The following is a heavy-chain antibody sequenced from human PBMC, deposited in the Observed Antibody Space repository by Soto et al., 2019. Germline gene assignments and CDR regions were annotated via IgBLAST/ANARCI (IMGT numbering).Heavy chain of an antibody. D-gene: IGHD4-17*01. CDR2: IYYSGST. Sequence: PSETLSLTCTVSGGSISSSSYYWGWIRQPPGKGLEWIGSIYYSGSTYYNPSLKSRVTISVDTSKNQFSLKLSSVTAADTAVYYCARDLDYGDTYNWFDPWGQGTLVTVSS. V-gene: IGHV4-39*07. CDR3: ARDLDYGDTYNWFDP. J-gene: IGHJ5*02. CDR1: GGSISSSSYY.